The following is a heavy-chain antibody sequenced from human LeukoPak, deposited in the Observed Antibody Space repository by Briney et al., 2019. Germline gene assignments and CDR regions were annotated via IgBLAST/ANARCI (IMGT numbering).Heavy chain of an antibody. J-gene: IGHJ4*02. V-gene: IGHV1-18*01. CDR2: ISAYNDNT. D-gene: IGHD3-22*01. CDR1: GYTFTSYG. CDR3: AREYYYDSSGYYYYFDY. Sequence: ASAKVSCKASGYTFTSYGISWVRQAPGQGLEWMGWISAYNDNTNYAQKLQGRVTMTTDTSTSTAYMELRSLRSDDTAVYYCAREYYYDSSGYYYYFDYWGQGTLVTVSS.